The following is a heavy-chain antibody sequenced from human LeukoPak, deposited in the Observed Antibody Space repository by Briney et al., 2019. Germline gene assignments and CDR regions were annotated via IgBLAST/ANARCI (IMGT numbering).Heavy chain of an antibody. V-gene: IGHV4-34*01. J-gene: IGHJ4*02. CDR2: INHSGST. Sequence: SETLSLTCAGYGGSFSGYYWSWIRQPPGKGLEWIGEINHSGSTNYNPSLKSRVTISVDTSKNQFSLKLSSVTAADTAVYYCARFLAYYDFWSGYRYFDYWGQGTLVTVSS. CDR1: GGSFSGYY. D-gene: IGHD3-3*01. CDR3: ARFLAYYDFWSGYRYFDY.